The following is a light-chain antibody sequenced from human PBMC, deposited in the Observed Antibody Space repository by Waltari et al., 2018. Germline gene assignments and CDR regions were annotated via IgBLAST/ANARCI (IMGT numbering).Light chain of an antibody. CDR3: QSYDRDLNAVL. V-gene: IGLV1-40*01. CDR1: STNIGAGYD. Sequence: QSVLTQPPSVSGAPGQSVTTSCTGSSTNIGAGYDVHWYQQIPGSAPKVLIYRDDNRPSGVPGRFSGSKSGTSASLSVTGLHAEDEADYFCQSYDRDLNAVLFGGGTKLTVL. CDR2: RDD. J-gene: IGLJ2*01.